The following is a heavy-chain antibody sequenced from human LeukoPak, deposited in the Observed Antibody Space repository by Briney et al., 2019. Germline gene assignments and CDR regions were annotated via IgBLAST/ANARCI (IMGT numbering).Heavy chain of an antibody. Sequence: SETLSLTCTVPGGSISSGGYYWSWIRQHPGKGLAWIGYIYYSGSTYYNPSLKSRVTISVDTSKNQFSLKLSSVTAADTAVYYCARDKYGSGSDYYYYYGMDVWGQGTTVTVSS. J-gene: IGHJ6*02. D-gene: IGHD3-10*01. CDR1: GGSISSGGYY. V-gene: IGHV4-31*03. CDR3: ARDKYGSGSDYYYYYGMDV. CDR2: IYYSGST.